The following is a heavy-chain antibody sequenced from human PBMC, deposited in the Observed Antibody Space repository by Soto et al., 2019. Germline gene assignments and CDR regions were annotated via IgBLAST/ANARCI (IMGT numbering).Heavy chain of an antibody. CDR3: ARSDGRY. Sequence: SETLSLTCTVAGGSISSYYWSWIRQPPGKGLEWIGYIYYSGSTNYNPSLKSRFTISVDASKNQFSLKLSSVTAADTAVYYCARSDGRYWGQGTLVTVSS. CDR2: IYYSGST. CDR1: GGSISSYY. V-gene: IGHV4-59*01. J-gene: IGHJ4*02.